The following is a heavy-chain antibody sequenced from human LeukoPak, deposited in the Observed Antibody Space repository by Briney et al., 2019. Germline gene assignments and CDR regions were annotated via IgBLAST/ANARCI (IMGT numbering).Heavy chain of an antibody. V-gene: IGHV3-23*01. D-gene: IGHD5-12*01. Sequence: PGGSLRLSCAASGFTFSSYAMSWVRQAPGKGLEWVSGISGSGGSTYYADSVKGRFTISRDNTKNSLYLQMNSLTVEDTAVYYCGRGPGYRSDYWGQGTLVTVSS. CDR1: GFTFSSYA. J-gene: IGHJ4*02. CDR2: ISGSGGST. CDR3: GRGPGYRSDY.